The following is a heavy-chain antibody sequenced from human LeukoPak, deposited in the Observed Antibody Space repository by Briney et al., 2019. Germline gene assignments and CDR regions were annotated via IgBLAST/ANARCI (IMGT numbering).Heavy chain of an antibody. Sequence: GGSLRLSCAASGFTFSSYGMHWVRQAPGKGLEWVAVISYDGSNKYYADSVKGRFTISRDNSKNTLYLQMNSLRAEDTAVYYCAKDLTSYCSSTSCYEFDYWGQGTLVTVSS. CDR3: AKDLTSYCSSTSCYEFDY. D-gene: IGHD2-2*01. CDR2: ISYDGSNK. V-gene: IGHV3-30*18. CDR1: GFTFSSYG. J-gene: IGHJ4*02.